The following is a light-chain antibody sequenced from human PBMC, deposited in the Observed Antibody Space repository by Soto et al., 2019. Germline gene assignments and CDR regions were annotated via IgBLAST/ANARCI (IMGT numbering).Light chain of an antibody. V-gene: IGLV1-44*01. Sequence: QSVLTQPPSASGTPGQRVAISCSGSISNSGSNIVAWYQHLPGTAPKLLIYDNNQRPSGVPDRFFGSKSGTSASLAISGLQPDDESHYYCAAWDDSLNGLVFGGGTQLTVL. J-gene: IGLJ3*02. CDR2: DNN. CDR3: AAWDDSLNGLV. CDR1: ISNSGSNI.